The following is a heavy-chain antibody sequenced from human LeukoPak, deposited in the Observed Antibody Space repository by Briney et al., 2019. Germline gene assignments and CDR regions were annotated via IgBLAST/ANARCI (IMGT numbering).Heavy chain of an antibody. D-gene: IGHD6-6*01. V-gene: IGHV3-7*01. J-gene: IGHJ4*02. CDR1: GFTFSSYA. CDR2: IKQDGSEK. CDR3: ARDFWYSSSLIY. Sequence: GGSLRLSXAASGFTFSSYAMSWVRQAPGKGLEWVANIKQDGSEKYYVDSVKGRFTISRDNAKNSLYLQMNNPRAEDTAVYYCARDFWYSSSLIYWGQGTLVTVSS.